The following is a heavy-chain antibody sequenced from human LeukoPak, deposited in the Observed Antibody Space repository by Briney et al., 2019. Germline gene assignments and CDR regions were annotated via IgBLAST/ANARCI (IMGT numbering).Heavy chain of an antibody. Sequence: ASVKVSCKPSGRRFTNYDISWVRQAPGQGLEWMGWISAYNDNAHYAQGLQGRVTMTSQTSTRTAYMELRSLRSDDTAVYYCPRSTLGIEFDYWGQGTLVTVSS. D-gene: IGHD5/OR15-5a*01. CDR3: PRSTLGIEFDY. CDR2: ISAYNDNA. CDR1: GRRFTNYD. V-gene: IGHV1-18*04. J-gene: IGHJ4*02.